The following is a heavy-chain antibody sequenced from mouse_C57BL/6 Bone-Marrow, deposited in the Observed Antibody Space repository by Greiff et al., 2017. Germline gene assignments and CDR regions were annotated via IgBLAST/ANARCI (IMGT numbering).Heavy chain of an antibody. V-gene: IGHV1-15*01. CDR1: GYTFTDYE. CDR3: TRDGYDRGYWYFDV. Sequence: QVQLQQSGAELVRPGASVTLSCKASGYTFTDYEMHWVKQTPVHGLEWIGAIDPETGGTAYNQKFKGKAILTADKSSSTAYMALRSLTSEDSAVYYCTRDGYDRGYWYFDVWGTGTTVTVSS. J-gene: IGHJ1*03. D-gene: IGHD2-2*01. CDR2: IDPETGGT.